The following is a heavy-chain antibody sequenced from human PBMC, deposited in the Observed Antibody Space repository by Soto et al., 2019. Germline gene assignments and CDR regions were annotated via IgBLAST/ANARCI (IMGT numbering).Heavy chain of an antibody. D-gene: IGHD3-9*01. CDR2: IWYDGSNK. V-gene: IGHV3-33*01. J-gene: IGHJ4*02. CDR1: GFTFSSYG. CDR3: ARVPLPLTGYYIPYDY. Sequence: QVQLVESGGGVVQPGRSLRLSCAASGFTFSSYGMHWVRQAPGKGREWVAVIWYDGSNKYYADSVKGRFTISRDNSKNTLYLQMNSLRAEDTAVYYCARVPLPLTGYYIPYDYWGQGTLVTVSS.